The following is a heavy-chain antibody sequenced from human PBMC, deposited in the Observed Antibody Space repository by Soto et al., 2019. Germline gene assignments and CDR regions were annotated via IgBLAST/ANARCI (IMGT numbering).Heavy chain of an antibody. D-gene: IGHD3-3*01. J-gene: IGHJ6*02. V-gene: IGHV3-48*02. CDR1: GFTFSSYS. CDR3: ARQYDFWIGYYTYYYYGMDF. Sequence: GGSLRLSCAASGFTFSSYSMNWVRQAPGKGLEWVSYISSSSSTIYYADSVKGRFTISRDNAKNSLYLQMNSLRDEDTAVYYCARQYDFWIGYYTYYYYGMDFWGQGTMVTVSS. CDR2: ISSSSSTI.